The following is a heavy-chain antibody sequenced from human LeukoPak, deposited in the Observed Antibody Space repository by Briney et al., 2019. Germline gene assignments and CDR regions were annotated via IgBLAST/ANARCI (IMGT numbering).Heavy chain of an antibody. J-gene: IGHJ4*02. CDR2: IYYSGST. CDR3: ARAGYYDSSGYYSKPALFDY. Sequence: SETLSLTCTASGGSISSYYWSWIRQPPGKGLEWIGYIYYSGSTYYNPSLKSRVTISVDTSKNQFSLKLSSVTAADTAVYYCARAGYYDSSGYYSKPALFDYWGQGTLVTVSS. CDR1: GGSISSYY. D-gene: IGHD3-22*01. V-gene: IGHV4-59*08.